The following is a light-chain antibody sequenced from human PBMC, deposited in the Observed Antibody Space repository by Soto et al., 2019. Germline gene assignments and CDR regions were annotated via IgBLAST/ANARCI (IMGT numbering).Light chain of an antibody. CDR3: ATWDSSLSAGV. CDR1: SSNIGNNY. V-gene: IGLV1-51*02. CDR2: ENH. Sequence: QSVLTQPPSVSAAPGQKVTISCSGSSSNIGNNYVSWYQQLPGTAPKLLIYENHNRPSGIPDRFSGSKSGTSATLGITGLQTGDEADYFCATWDSSLSAGVFGEGTQRTV. J-gene: IGLJ3*02.